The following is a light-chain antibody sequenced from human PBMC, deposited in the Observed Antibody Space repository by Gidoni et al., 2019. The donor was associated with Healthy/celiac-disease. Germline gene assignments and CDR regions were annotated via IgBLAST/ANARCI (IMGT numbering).Light chain of an antibody. CDR3: VIWHSSASV. Sequence: QAVLTQPSSLSASPGASPSLTCTLRSGINVGTYSIYWYQQKPGSPPQYLLRYKSDSDKQQGSGVPSRFSGSKDASANAGILLISGLQSEDEADYYCVIWHSSASVFGTGTKVTVL. V-gene: IGLV5-45*03. CDR2: YKSDSDK. CDR1: SGINVGTYS. J-gene: IGLJ1*01.